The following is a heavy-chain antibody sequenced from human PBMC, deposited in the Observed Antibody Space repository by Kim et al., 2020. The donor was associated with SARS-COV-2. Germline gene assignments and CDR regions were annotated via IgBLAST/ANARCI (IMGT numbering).Heavy chain of an antibody. D-gene: IGHD5-18*01. Sequence: PVKGRFTSSRDDSKNTLYLQMNSLKTEDTAVYYCTTDWWGYSYGSYALFDYWGQGTLVTVSS. CDR3: TTDWWGYSYGSYALFDY. V-gene: IGHV3-15*01. J-gene: IGHJ4*02.